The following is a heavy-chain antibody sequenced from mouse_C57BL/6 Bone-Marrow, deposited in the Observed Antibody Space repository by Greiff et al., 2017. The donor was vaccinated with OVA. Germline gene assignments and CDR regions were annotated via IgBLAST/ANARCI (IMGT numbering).Heavy chain of an antibody. CDR1: GFTFSDYG. D-gene: IGHD3-2*02. J-gene: IGHJ3*01. CDR3: ARPQTAQASWFAY. CDR2: ISSGSSTL. Sequence: EVQLVESGGGLVKPGGSLKLSCAASGFTFSDYGMHWVRQAPEKGLEWVAYISSGSSTLYYADTVKGRFTISRHNAKNTLFLQMTSLRSGDTAMYYCARPQTAQASWFAYWGQGTLVTVSA. V-gene: IGHV5-17*01.